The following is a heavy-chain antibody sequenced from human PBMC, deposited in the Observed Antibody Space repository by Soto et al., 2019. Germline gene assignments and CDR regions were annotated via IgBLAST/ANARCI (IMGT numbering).Heavy chain of an antibody. Sequence: PGGSLRLSCAASGFTFSSYWMSWVRQAPGKGPEWVANINQDGSEKYYVDSVKGRFTISRDNAKNSLYLQMSVLRAEDTAVYYCAREEGRDYYYYYYMDVWGKGTTVTVSS. V-gene: IGHV3-7*01. J-gene: IGHJ6*03. CDR3: AREEGRDYYYYYYMDV. D-gene: IGHD3-10*01. CDR1: GFTFSSYW. CDR2: INQDGSEK.